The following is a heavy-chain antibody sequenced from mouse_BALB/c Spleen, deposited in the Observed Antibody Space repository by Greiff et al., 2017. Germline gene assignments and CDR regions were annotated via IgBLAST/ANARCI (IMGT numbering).Heavy chain of an antibody. CDR3: ARNDHYYGRYYFDY. D-gene: IGHD1-2*01. Sequence: VQLQESGAELMKPGASVKISCKATGYTFSSYWIEWVKQRPGHGLEWIGEILPGSGSTNYNEKFKGKATFTADTSSNTAYMQLSSLTSEDSAVYYCARNDHYYGRYYFDYWGQGTTLTVSS. J-gene: IGHJ2*01. V-gene: IGHV1-9*01. CDR1: GYTFSSYW. CDR2: ILPGSGST.